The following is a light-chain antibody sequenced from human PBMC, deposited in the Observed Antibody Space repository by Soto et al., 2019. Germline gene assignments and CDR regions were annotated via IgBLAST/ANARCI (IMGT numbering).Light chain of an antibody. J-gene: IGKJ4*01. V-gene: IGKV3-20*01. Sequence: EIVLTQSPGTLSLSPGERATLSCRASQSVRSNSLAWYRQKPGQAPRLLIYGASTRATGIPDRFSGSGSGTDFTLTITRLEPEDFAVFYCQQYGRSPPTFGGGTNMEIK. CDR2: GAS. CDR3: QQYGRSPPT. CDR1: QSVRSNS.